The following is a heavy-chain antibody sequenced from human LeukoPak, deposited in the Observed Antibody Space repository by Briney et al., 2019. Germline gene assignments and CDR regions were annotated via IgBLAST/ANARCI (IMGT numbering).Heavy chain of an antibody. V-gene: IGHV3-23*01. D-gene: IGHD3-22*01. J-gene: IGHJ4*02. Sequence: GGSLRLSCAASGFTFSSYAMSWVRQAPGKGLEWVSAISGSGGSTYYADSVKGRFTISRDNSKNTLYLQMNSLRAEDTAVYYCAKDIAYYYDSSGYYYPEYWGQGTLVTVSS. CDR3: AKDIAYYYDSSGYYYPEY. CDR1: GFTFSSYA. CDR2: ISGSGGST.